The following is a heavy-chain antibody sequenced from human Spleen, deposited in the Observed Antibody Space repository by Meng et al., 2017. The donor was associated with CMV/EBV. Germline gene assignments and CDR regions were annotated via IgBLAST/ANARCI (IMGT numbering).Heavy chain of an antibody. V-gene: IGHV1-69*05. CDR2: IIPLYGTA. D-gene: IGHD5-24*01. Sequence: SGGTFSSYAINWVRQAPGQGLEWMGGIIPLYGTANYPQKFQGRVTITTDESTSTASMELSSLRSEDTAMYYCARAGAGNGYNYHFDYWGQGTLVTVSS. J-gene: IGHJ4*02. CDR3: ARAGAGNGYNYHFDY. CDR1: GGTFSSYA.